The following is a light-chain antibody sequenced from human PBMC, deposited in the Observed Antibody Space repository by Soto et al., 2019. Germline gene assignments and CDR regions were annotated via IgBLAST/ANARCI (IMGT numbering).Light chain of an antibody. Sequence: QSVLTQPPSVSAAPGQKVTISCSGSSSNIGNNYVSWYQQLPGTAPKLLIYDNNKRPSGIPDRFSGSKSGTSATLGITGLQTGDEADYYCGTWDSRLSDVVFGGGTKLTVL. CDR3: GTWDSRLSDVV. CDR1: SSNIGNNY. V-gene: IGLV1-51*01. J-gene: IGLJ2*01. CDR2: DNN.